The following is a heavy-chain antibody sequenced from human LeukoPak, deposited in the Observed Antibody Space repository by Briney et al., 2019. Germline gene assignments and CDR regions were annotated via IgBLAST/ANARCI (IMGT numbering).Heavy chain of an antibody. Sequence: GGSLRLSCAASGFTFSNYGMHWVRQAPGKGLEWVANIKQDGSEKDYVDSVKGRFTISRDNPKNSLYLQMNSLGAEDTAVYYCARYCGGDCYGMDVWGQGTTVTVSS. J-gene: IGHJ6*02. CDR3: ARYCGGDCYGMDV. D-gene: IGHD2-21*02. CDR1: GFTFSNYG. CDR2: IKQDGSEK. V-gene: IGHV3-7*01.